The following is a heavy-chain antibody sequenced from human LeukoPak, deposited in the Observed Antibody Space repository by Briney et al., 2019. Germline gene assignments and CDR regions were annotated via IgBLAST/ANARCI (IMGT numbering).Heavy chain of an antibody. J-gene: IGHJ5*02. D-gene: IGHD2-15*01. Sequence: GASVKVSCKASGYTFTGYYMHWVRQAPGQGLEWMGWINPNSGGTNYAQKFQGRVTMTRDTSISTAYMELSRLRSDDTAVYYCARSVVMVGGTRWFDPWGQGTLVTVSS. CDR1: GYTFTGYY. V-gene: IGHV1-2*02. CDR2: INPNSGGT. CDR3: ARSVVMVGGTRWFDP.